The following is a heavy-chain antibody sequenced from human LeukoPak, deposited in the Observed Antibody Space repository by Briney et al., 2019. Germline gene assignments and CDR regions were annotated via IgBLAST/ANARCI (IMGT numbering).Heavy chain of an antibody. D-gene: IGHD2-2*01. J-gene: IGHJ5*02. CDR1: GFTFSSYA. CDR3: AKGKTRGYCSSTSCPFDL. Sequence: GGSLRLSCAASGFTFSSYAMSWVRQAPGKGLEWVSAISGSGGSTYYADSVKGRFTISRDNSKNTLYLQMNSLRAEDTAVYYCAKGKTRGYCSSTSCPFDLWGQGTLVTVSS. V-gene: IGHV3-23*01. CDR2: ISGSGGST.